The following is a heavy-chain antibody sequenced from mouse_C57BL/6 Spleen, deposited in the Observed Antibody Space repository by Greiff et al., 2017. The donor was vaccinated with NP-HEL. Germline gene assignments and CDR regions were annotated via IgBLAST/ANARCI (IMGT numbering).Heavy chain of an antibody. Sequence: QVQLQQSGAELVRPGASVTLSCKASGYTFTDYEMHWVKQTPVHGLEWIGAIDPETGGTAYNQKFKGKAILTAAKSSSTAYMELRSLTSEDSAVYYCTRGDTTAFDYWGQGTTLTVSS. J-gene: IGHJ2*01. D-gene: IGHD1-2*01. CDR3: TRGDTTAFDY. CDR1: GYTFTDYE. V-gene: IGHV1-15*01. CDR2: IDPETGGT.